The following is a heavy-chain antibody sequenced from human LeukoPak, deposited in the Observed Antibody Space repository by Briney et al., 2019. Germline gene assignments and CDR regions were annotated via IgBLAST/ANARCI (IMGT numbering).Heavy chain of an antibody. CDR2: INTNSGGT. CDR3: ARVTYDWSGTDMDV. D-gene: IGHD3-3*01. V-gene: IGHV1-2*02. J-gene: IGHJ6*03. Sequence: ASVKVSCKASVYTFTGYYMHWVRQAPGQGLEWMGWINTNSGGTNYAQKFQGRVTITRDTSNSTVYMELSRLRADDTAVYYCARVTYDWSGTDMDVWGKGTTVTVSS. CDR1: VYTFTGYY.